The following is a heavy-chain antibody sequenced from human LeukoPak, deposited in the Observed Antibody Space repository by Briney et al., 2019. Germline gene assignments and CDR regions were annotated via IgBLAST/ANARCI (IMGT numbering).Heavy chain of an antibody. V-gene: IGHV4-39*01. CDR1: GGSIGSSSYY. CDR3: ASRGGTMIVVVPHFDY. Sequence: SETLSLTCTVSGGSIGSSSYYWGWIRQPPGKGLEWIGSIYYSGSTYYNPSLKSRVTISVDTSKNQFSLKLSSVTAADTAVYYFASRGGTMIVVVPHFDYWGQGTLVTVSS. D-gene: IGHD3-22*01. CDR2: IYYSGST. J-gene: IGHJ4*02.